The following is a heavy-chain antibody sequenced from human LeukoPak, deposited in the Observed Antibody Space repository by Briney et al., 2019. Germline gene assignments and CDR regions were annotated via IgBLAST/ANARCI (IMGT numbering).Heavy chain of an antibody. CDR2: IYYTGNT. CDR3: ARARWDYDFWSGYGGHPYYFDY. CDR1: GDSISTSKSY. J-gene: IGHJ4*02. V-gene: IGHV4-39*07. D-gene: IGHD3-3*01. Sequence: SDTLSLTCTVSGDSISTSKSYWGWIRQPPLKGLEWIGSIYYTGNTYYNASLKSRVTISVDTSKNQFSLKLSSVTAADTAVYYCARARWDYDFWSGYGGHPYYFDYWGQGTLVTVSS.